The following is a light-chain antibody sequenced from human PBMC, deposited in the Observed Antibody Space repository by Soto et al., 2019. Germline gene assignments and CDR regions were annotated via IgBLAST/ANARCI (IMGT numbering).Light chain of an antibody. Sequence: EIVLTQSPATLSLFPGERATLSCRASQSVSRYLAWYQQRPGQAPRLLIYDASNRATGIPARFSGSGSGTDFTLTISSLEPEDSAVYYCQQRRNWLTFGGGTKVEIK. V-gene: IGKV3-11*01. CDR3: QQRRNWLT. CDR2: DAS. J-gene: IGKJ4*01. CDR1: QSVSRY.